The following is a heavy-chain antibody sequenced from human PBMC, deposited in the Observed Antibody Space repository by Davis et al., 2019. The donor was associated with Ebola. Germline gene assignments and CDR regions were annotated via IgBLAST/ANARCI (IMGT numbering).Heavy chain of an antibody. CDR3: AAQYGGSYYYYGMDV. CDR2: INAGNGNT. J-gene: IGHJ6*02. CDR1: GYTFTSYA. V-gene: IGHV1-3*01. D-gene: IGHD4-23*01. Sequence: ASVKVSCKASGYTFTSYAMHWVRQAPGQRLEWMGWINAGNGNTKYSQKFQGRVTITRDTSASAAYMELSSLRSEDTAVYYCAAQYGGSYYYYGMDVWGQGTTVTVSS.